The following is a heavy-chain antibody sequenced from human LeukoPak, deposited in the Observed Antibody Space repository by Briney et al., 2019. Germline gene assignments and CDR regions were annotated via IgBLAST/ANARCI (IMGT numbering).Heavy chain of an antibody. CDR2: IYHNGKT. V-gene: IGHV4-59*01. J-gene: IGHJ4*02. CDR1: GGSFSNDY. D-gene: IGHD2-2*03. CDR3: ARASEGIGFFDY. Sequence: SETLSLTCTVSGGSFSNDYWSWIRQPPGKGLEWIGYIYHNGKTNYNPSLKSRLTISLDTSKTQFSLNLNSMTAADTAIYYCARASEGIGFFDYWGQGILVTVSS.